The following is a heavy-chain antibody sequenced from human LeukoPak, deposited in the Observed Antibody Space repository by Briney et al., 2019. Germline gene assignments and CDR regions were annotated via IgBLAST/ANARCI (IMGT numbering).Heavy chain of an antibody. CDR3: ARHYYDFWSGNYYYMDV. V-gene: IGHV3-66*04. D-gene: IGHD3-3*01. CDR2: IYSGGST. CDR1: GFTVSSNY. J-gene: IGHJ6*03. Sequence: GGSLRLSCAASGFTVSSNYMSWVRQAPGKGLEWVSVIYSGGSTYYADSVKGRFTISRDNSKNTLYLQMNSLRAEDTAVYYCARHYYDFWSGNYYYMDVWGKGTTVTVSS.